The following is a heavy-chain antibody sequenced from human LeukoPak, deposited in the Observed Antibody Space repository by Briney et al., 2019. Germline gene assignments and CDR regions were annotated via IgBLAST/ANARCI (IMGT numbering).Heavy chain of an antibody. V-gene: IGHV3-48*03. CDR1: GFTFSSYE. Sequence: GGSLRLSCAASGFTFSSYEMNWVRQAPGKGLEWVSYISSSGSTIYYADSVKGRFTNSRDNAKNSLYLQMNSLRAEDTAVYYCAREGSSGDAFDIWGQGTMVTVSS. CDR2: ISSSGSTI. D-gene: IGHD6-13*01. CDR3: AREGSSGDAFDI. J-gene: IGHJ3*02.